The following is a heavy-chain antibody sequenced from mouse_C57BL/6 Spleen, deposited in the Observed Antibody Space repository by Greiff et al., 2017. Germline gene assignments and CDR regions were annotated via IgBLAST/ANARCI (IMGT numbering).Heavy chain of an antibody. CDR1: GYTFTDYN. CDR3: ARRGYGSRPYWYFDV. V-gene: IGHV1-18*01. D-gene: IGHD1-1*01. J-gene: IGHJ1*03. CDR2: INPNNGGT. Sequence: VQLQQSGPELVKPGASVKIPCKASGYTFTDYNMDWVKQSHGKSLEWIGDINPNNGGTIYNQKFKGKATLTVDKSSSTAYMELRSLTSEDTAVXYCARRGYGSRPYWYFDVWGTGTTVTVSS.